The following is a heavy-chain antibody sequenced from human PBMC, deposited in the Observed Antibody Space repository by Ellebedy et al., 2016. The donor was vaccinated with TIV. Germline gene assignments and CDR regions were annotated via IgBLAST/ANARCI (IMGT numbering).Heavy chain of an antibody. J-gene: IGHJ4*02. V-gene: IGHV3-53*01. CDR1: GFTVSGND. CDR2: ISSGGRT. CDR3: AGFALGHARDYSDH. D-gene: IGHD2-21*01. Sequence: GESLKISCAASGFTVSGNDMSWVRQVPGKRPEWVSVISSGGRTYYADSVKGRFSISRDTSENTLSLQMNSLRAEDTAVYYCAGFALGHARDYSDHWGQGTLVTVSS.